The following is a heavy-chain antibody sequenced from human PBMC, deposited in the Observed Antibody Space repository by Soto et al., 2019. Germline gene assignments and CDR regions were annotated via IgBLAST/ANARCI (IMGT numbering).Heavy chain of an antibody. V-gene: IGHV3-15*01. CDR3: TTASGVLLWFGGPHYYYYYMDV. Sequence: PGGSLRLSCAASGFTFSNAWMSWVRQAPGKGLEWVGHNKSKTDGGTTDYAAPVKGRFTISRDDSKNTLYLQMNSLKTEDTAVYYCTTASGVLLWFGGPHYYYYYMDVWGKGTTVTVSS. D-gene: IGHD3-10*01. CDR2: NKSKTDGGTT. CDR1: GFTFSNAW. J-gene: IGHJ6*03.